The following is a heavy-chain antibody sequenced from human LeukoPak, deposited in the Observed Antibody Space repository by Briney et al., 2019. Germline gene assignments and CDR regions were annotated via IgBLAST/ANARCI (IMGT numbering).Heavy chain of an antibody. J-gene: IGHJ4*02. CDR2: VSGSGGST. D-gene: IGHD6-13*01. V-gene: IGHV3-23*01. Sequence: GGSLRLSCAAPGFTFSSSAMSWVRQAPGKGLEWVSTVSGSGGSTYYADSVKGRFTISRDNSKNTLYLQMNSLRAEDTAVYYCAKAQLGRFDYWGQGTLVTVSS. CDR1: GFTFSSSA. CDR3: AKAQLGRFDY.